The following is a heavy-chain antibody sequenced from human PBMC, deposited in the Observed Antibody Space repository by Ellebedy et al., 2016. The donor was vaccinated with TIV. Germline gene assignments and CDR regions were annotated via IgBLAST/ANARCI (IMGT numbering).Heavy chain of an antibody. CDR2: MYYSGST. CDR1: GGSISSHY. V-gene: IGHV4-59*08. J-gene: IGHJ4*02. D-gene: IGHD3-10*01. Sequence: MPSETLSLTCTVSGGSISSHYWNWIRQSPGKGLEWLGNMYYSGSTNYNPSLKSRVAMSVDTSKNQFSLKLSSVTAADTAVYYCARRGVAIRGDPFYYFDYWGQGTLVTVSS. CDR3: ARRGVAIRGDPFYYFDY.